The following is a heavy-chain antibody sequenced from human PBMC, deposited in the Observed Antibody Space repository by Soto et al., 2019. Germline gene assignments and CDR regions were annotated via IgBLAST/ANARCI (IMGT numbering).Heavy chain of an antibody. D-gene: IGHD2-2*01. CDR3: ARAQGSSTSLEIYYYYYYGMDV. CDR1: GGTFGSYA. V-gene: IGHV1-69*01. J-gene: IGHJ6*02. Sequence: QVQLVQSGAEVKKPGSSVKVSCKASGGTFGSYAISWVRQAPGQGLEWMGGIIPIPGTANYAQKFQGRVTIAADESTSTADMELSSVRSEDTAVYSCARAQGSSTSLEIYYYYYYGMDVWGQGTKVTVSS. CDR2: IIPIPGTA.